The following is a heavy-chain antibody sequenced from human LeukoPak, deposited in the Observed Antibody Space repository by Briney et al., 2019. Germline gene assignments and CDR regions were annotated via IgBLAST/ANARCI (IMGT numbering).Heavy chain of an antibody. CDR2: SYSGNTT. D-gene: IGHD6-19*01. Sequence: GGSLRLSCAASGFTVSSNYMSWVRQAPGKGLEWVAISYSGNTTYCADSVRGRFTVSRDKSKNRLHLQMNSLRAEDTAVYYCATYSSGRRGYYFDSWGQGTLVTVSS. J-gene: IGHJ4*02. V-gene: IGHV3-66*01. CDR3: ATYSSGRRGYYFDS. CDR1: GFTVSSNY.